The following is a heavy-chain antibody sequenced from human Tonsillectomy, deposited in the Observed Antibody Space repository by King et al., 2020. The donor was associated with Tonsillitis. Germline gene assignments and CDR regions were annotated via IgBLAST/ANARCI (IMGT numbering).Heavy chain of an antibody. CDR2: INPSGGST. CDR3: ARWGLFLPFDY. D-gene: IGHD3-3*01. V-gene: IGHV1-46*01. J-gene: IGHJ4*02. CDR1: GYTFTSYY. Sequence: QLVQSGAEVKKPGASVKVSCKASGYTFTSYYMHWVRQAPGQGLEWMGIINPSGGSTSYAQKFHGRVTMTRDTSTSTVYMELSSLRSEDTAVYYCARWGLFLPFDYWGQGTLVTVSS.